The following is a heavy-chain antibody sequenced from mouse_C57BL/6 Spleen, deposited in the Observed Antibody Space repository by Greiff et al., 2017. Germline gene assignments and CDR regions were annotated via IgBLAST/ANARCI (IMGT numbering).Heavy chain of an antibody. Sequence: VQLQQPGTELVKPGASVQLSCKASGYTFTSYWMHWVKQRPGQGLEWIGNINPSNGGTNYNEKFKSKATLTVDKSSSTAYMQLSSLTSEDSAVYYCARETTVVPDYFDYWGQGTTLTGSS. CDR2: INPSNGGT. V-gene: IGHV1-53*01. D-gene: IGHD1-1*01. J-gene: IGHJ2*01. CDR1: GYTFTSYW. CDR3: ARETTVVPDYFDY.